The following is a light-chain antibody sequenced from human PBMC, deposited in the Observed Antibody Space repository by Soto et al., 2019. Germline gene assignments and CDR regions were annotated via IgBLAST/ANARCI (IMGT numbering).Light chain of an antibody. CDR2: EVS. Sequence: SVLTQPPSASESPGQSVTFSCTGPSSDVGDNNYVSWYQQHPGKAPKVMIYEVSKRPSGVPDRFSASKSGNTASLTVSGLQAEDEADYYCSSYAGGNSYVFGTGTKVTVL. V-gene: IGLV2-8*01. CDR1: SSDVGDNNY. J-gene: IGLJ1*01. CDR3: SSYAGGNSYV.